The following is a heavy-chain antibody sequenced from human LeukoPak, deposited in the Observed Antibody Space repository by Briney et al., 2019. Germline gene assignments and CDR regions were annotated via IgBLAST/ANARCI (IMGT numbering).Heavy chain of an antibody. CDR2: ISNDGSNK. V-gene: IGHV3-30*18. CDR3: AKDRRSGYDGYCGGDCQFI. D-gene: IGHD2-21*02. Sequence: QPGGSLRLSCAASGFPFSNYGMYWVRQAPGKGPECVSVISNDGSNKYYADSVKGRFTISRDNSKNTVYLQMNSLRAEDTAVYYCAKDRRSGYDGYCGGDCQFIWGQGTLVTVSS. J-gene: IGHJ4*02. CDR1: GFPFSNYG.